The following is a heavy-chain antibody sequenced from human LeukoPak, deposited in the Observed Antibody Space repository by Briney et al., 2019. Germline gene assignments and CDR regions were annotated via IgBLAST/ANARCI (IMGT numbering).Heavy chain of an antibody. D-gene: IGHD2-21*01. CDR1: GGSISSGGYY. CDR2: IYYSGST. J-gene: IGHJ6*03. Sequence: SETLSLTCTVSGGSISSGGYYWSWTRQHPGKGLEWIGYIYYSGSTYYNPSLKSRVTISVDTSKNQFSLKLSSVTAADTPVYYCAREFVVDYYYYMDVWGKGTTVTVSS. V-gene: IGHV4-31*03. CDR3: AREFVVDYYYYMDV.